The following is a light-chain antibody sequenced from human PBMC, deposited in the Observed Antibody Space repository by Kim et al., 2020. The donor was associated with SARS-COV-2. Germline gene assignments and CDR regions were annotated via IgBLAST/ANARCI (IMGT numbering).Light chain of an antibody. J-gene: IGKJ2*01. CDR3: QEYMSYYT. Sequence: PLPQSPSTLSASVGDRVTITCRASQRISSWLAWYQHKPGKAPKLLIYKTSTLDSGVPSRFSGSGSGTEFTLTITSLQPEDFATYYCQEYMSYYTFGQGTKLEI. CDR2: KTS. V-gene: IGKV1-5*03. CDR1: QRISSW.